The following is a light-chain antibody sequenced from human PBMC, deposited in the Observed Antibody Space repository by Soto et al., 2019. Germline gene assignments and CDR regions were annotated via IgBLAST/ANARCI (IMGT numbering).Light chain of an antibody. V-gene: IGKV3-20*01. CDR1: QSVSSSY. Sequence: VLTKSLATLSLPQGERATLSCRASQSVSSSYLAWYQQKPGQAPRLLIYGASSRAAGIPDRFSGSGSGTDFTLTISSLEPEDFAVYYCHQHRSSPWTFGQGTKVDIK. J-gene: IGKJ1*01. CDR3: HQHRSSPWT. CDR2: GAS.